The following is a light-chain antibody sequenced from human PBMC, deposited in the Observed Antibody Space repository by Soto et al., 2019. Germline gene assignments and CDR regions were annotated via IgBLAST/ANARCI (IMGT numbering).Light chain of an antibody. V-gene: IGKV3-20*01. Sequence: EIVLTQSPGTLSLSPGERATLSCRASQSVSSSFLAWYQQKPGQAPRLLIYGASSRATGIPDRFSGSGSGTYFTLTISRLEPEDCAGYYCQQYGTSPRYTFGQGTKLEIK. J-gene: IGKJ2*01. CDR2: GAS. CDR3: QQYGTSPRYT. CDR1: QSVSSSF.